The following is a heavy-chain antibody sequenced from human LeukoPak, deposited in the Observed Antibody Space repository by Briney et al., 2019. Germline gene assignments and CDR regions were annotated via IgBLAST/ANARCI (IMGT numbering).Heavy chain of an antibody. D-gene: IGHD6-13*01. CDR1: GGTFSSYA. V-gene: IGHV1-69*01. J-gene: IGHJ4*02. CDR2: IIPIFGTA. CDR3: ARAGIAAAGMFDY. Sequence: ASVKVSCKASGGTFSSYAISWVRQAPGQGLEWMGGIIPIFGTANYAQKFQGRVTITADESTSTAYKELSSLRSEDTAVYYCARAGIAAAGMFDYWGQGTLVTVSS.